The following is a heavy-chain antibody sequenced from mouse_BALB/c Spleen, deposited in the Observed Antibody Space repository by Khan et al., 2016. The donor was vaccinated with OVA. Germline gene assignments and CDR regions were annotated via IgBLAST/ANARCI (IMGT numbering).Heavy chain of an antibody. V-gene: IGHV1S56*01. CDR3: ARAGVRGVALGY. CDR1: GYTFTSYD. J-gene: IGHJ4*01. CDR2: IYPGDGST. D-gene: IGHD1-1*01. Sequence: QVQLQQSGPELVKPGALVKISCKASGYTFTSYDINWVKQRPGQGLEWIGWIYPGDGSTNYNEKFKGKATLTVDNSSSTAYMQLSSLTSEDSAVCCCARAGVRGVALGYWGRGKSGTVAS.